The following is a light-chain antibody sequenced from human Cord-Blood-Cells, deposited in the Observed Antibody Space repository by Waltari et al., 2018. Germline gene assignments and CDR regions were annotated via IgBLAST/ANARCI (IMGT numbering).Light chain of an antibody. CDR2: DAS. V-gene: IGKV3-11*01. CDR3: QQRSNWPLT. Sequence: EIVLTQSPVTLSLSQGERATLSCRASQSVSSYLAWYQQKPGQAPRLLIYDASNRATGIPARFSGSGSGTDFTLTISSLEPEDFAVYYCQQRSNWPLTFGGGTKVEIK. CDR1: QSVSSY. J-gene: IGKJ4*01.